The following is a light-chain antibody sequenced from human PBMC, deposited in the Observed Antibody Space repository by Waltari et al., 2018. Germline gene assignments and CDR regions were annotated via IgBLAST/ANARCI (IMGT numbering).Light chain of an antibody. V-gene: IGLV2-23*02. Sequence: QSALTQPASVSGSPGQSITISCTGASSDFGSYNLLSWYQQHPGKAPKVMIYEVTKRPSGVSDRFSGSRSGNTASLTISGLQPEDEADYYCCSYAGSGTLDVVFGGGTKLTVL. CDR3: CSYAGSGTLDVV. J-gene: IGLJ2*01. CDR1: SSDFGSYNL. CDR2: EVT.